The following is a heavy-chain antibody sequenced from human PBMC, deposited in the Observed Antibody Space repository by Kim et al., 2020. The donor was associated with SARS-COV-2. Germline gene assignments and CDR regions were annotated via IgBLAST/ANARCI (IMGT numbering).Heavy chain of an antibody. CDR3: ARGPTRNYFDY. J-gene: IGHJ4*02. V-gene: IGHV4-59*13. CDR1: SGSFSYYY. CDR2: IYYSGST. Sequence: SETLSLNCTVSSGSFSYYYWSWVRQPPGKALEWIGYIYYSGSTNYNPSLESRVTISLDTSKNHFSLKLTSVTAADTAVYYCARGPTRNYFDYWGRGSLVTVSS.